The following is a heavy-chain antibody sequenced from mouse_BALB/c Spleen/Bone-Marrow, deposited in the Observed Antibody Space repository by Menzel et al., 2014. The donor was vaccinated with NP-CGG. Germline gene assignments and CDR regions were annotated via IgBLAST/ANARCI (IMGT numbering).Heavy chain of an antibody. D-gene: IGHD2-1*01. CDR1: GYTFTDYA. J-gene: IGHJ2*01. V-gene: IGHV1S137*01. Sequence: QVQLQQSGSELVRPGVSVKISCKGSGYTFTDYAMHWVKQSHAKSLEWIGVISTYYGDASYNQKFKGKATMTVDKSSSPAYIELARLTTEDSAIYYCAREGNGNLDYWGQGTTLTVSS. CDR3: AREGNGNLDY. CDR2: ISTYYGDA.